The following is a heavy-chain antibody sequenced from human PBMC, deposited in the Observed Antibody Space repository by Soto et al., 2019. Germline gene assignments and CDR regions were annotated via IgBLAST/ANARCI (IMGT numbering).Heavy chain of an antibody. D-gene: IGHD3-22*01. V-gene: IGHV4-39*01. CDR2: MFIGGST. CDR3: ARQMHYYDSTGLRGWFDP. Sequence: SETLSLTCTVSGGSISSSSYYWGWIHQPPGKGLEWVGSMFIGGSTYYTSSLKSRVTISIDTSKNQFSLKLSSVTAADTAVYYCARQMHYYDSTGLRGWFDPWGQGTLVTVSS. J-gene: IGHJ5*02. CDR1: GGSISSSSYY.